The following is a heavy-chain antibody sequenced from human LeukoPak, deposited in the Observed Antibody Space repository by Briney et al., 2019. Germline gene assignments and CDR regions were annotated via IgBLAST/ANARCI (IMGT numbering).Heavy chain of an antibody. CDR2: INPNSGGT. CDR3: AREEDLVVVPYY. J-gene: IGHJ4*02. CDR1: GYSFTGYF. Sequence: ASVKVSCKASGYSFTGYFMHWVRQAPGQGLEWMGWINPNSGGTNYAQKFQDRVTMISDTSISTAYMELSRLRADDTAVYYCAREEDLVVVPYYWGQGTPVTVSS. D-gene: IGHD2-2*01. V-gene: IGHV1-2*02.